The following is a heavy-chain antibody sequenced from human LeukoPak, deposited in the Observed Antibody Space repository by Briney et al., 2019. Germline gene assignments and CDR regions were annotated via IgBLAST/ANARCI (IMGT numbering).Heavy chain of an antibody. CDR2: INPSGGST. J-gene: IGHJ3*02. CDR3: ARRALLTGYYIDAFDI. CDR1: GYTFTSYD. Sequence: ASVKVSCKASGYTFTSYDINWVRQATGQGLEWMGIINPSGGSTSYAQKFQGRVTMTRDTSTSTVYMELSSLRSEDTAVYYCARRALLTGYYIDAFDIWGQGTMVTVSS. D-gene: IGHD3-9*01. V-gene: IGHV1-46*01.